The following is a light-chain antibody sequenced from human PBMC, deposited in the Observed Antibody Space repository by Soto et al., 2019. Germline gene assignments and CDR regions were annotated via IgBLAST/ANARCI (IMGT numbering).Light chain of an antibody. V-gene: IGKV3-15*01. CDR1: QSVSSS. J-gene: IGKJ1*01. CDR3: QQYVHWPPGT. CDR2: DTS. Sequence: EIVVTQSPATLSVSPGERVTLSCRASQSVSSSLAWYQQRPGQAPRLLIYDTSTRAAGIAARFSGSGSGTDFTLIISSLQSEDFAVYYCQQYVHWPPGTFGQGTTVDIK.